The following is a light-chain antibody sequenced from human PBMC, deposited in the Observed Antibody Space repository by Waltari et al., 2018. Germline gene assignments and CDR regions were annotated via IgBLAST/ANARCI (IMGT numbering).Light chain of an antibody. J-gene: IGKJ5*01. CDR1: QSISVY. CDR2: DAS. CDR3: QQSYSMPAT. V-gene: IGKV1-39*01. Sequence: DIQMTQSPSSLSASVGDRVTITCWAGQSISVYLNWYQQRPGKAPKLLIYDASTLQSWVPSRFSGSGSGTDFTLTISSLQPEDFATYYCQQSYSMPATFGQGTRLEIK.